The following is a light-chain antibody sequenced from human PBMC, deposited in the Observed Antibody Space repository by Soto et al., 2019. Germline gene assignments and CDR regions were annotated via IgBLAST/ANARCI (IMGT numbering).Light chain of an antibody. CDR1: QSVSSSY. CDR2: GAS. V-gene: IGKV3-20*01. J-gene: IGKJ1*01. CDR3: QQYGSSPET. Sequence: IELTQSPGTLSLNPGERATLPCRASQSVSSSYLAWYQQKPGQAPRLLIYGASSRATGIPDRFSGSGSGTDFTLTISRLEPEDFAVYYCQQYGSSPETFGQGTKVDI.